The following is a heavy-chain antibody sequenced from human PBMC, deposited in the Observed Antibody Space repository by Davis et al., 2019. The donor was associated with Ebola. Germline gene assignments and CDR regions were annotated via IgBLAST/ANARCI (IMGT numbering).Heavy chain of an antibody. CDR3: ARDLIQPWPKGYYYGMDV. D-gene: IGHD1-1*01. Sequence: AASVKVSCKASGYTFIGYYIHWVRQAPGQGLEWMGRINPNRGVTEYTQKFQGRVTMTRDTSISTAYMELSSLTSDDTAVYYCARDLIQPWPKGYYYGMDVWGTGTTVTVST. CDR2: INPNRGVT. V-gene: IGHV1-2*06. J-gene: IGHJ6*04. CDR1: GYTFIGYY.